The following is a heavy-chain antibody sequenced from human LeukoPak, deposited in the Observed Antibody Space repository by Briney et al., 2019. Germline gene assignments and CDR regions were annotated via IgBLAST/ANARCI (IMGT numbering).Heavy chain of an antibody. CDR1: SGSFSGYY. V-gene: IGHV4-34*01. D-gene: IGHD2-15*01. J-gene: IGHJ4*02. CDR3: ARGVGYCSGGSCYSMTGRIDY. Sequence: SETLSLPCAISSGSFSGYYWSWIRQPPGKGLEWLGEINHSGSTKYNPSLKSRVTISVDTSKNQFSLKLSSVTAADTAVYYCARGVGYCSGGSCYSMTGRIDYWGQGTLVTVSS. CDR2: INHSGST.